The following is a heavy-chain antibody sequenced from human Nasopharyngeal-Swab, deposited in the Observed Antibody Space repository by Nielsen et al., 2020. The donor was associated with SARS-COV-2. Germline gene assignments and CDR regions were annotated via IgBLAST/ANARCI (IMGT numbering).Heavy chain of an antibody. CDR2: ISGDSTNI. J-gene: IGHJ5*01. CDR3: ARESRAAAAGFDS. V-gene: IGHV3-21*01. Sequence: LSLTCAGSGFSFSSYKINWVRQAPGKGLEWVSSISGDSTNIYYADSLKGRFTISRDNAKNSVYLQMDSLTAEDTAVYFCARESRAAAAGFDSWGHGTLVTVSS. CDR1: GFSFSSYK. D-gene: IGHD6-13*01.